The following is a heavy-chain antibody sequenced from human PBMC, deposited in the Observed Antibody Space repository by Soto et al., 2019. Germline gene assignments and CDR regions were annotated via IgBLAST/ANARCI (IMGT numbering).Heavy chain of an antibody. V-gene: IGHV1-69*13. Sequence: GASVKVSCKASGGTFISYAISWVRQAPGQGLEWMGGIIPIFGTANYAQKFQGRVTITADESTSTAYMELSSLRSEDTAVYYCARAPRGERRPRHNSYYYGMDVWGQGTTVTVPS. D-gene: IGHD1-1*01. CDR2: IIPIFGTA. CDR3: ARAPRGERRPRHNSYYYGMDV. J-gene: IGHJ6*02. CDR1: GGTFISYA.